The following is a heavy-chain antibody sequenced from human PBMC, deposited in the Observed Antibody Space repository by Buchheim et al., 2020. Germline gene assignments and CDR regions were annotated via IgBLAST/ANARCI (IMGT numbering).Heavy chain of an antibody. CDR2: ISYDGSNK. V-gene: IGHV3-30*04. CDR1: GFTFSSYA. Sequence: QVQLVESGGGVVQPGRSLRLSCAASGFTFSSYAMHWVRQAPGKGLEWVAVISYDGSNKYYADSVKGRFTISRDNSKNTLYLQMNSLRAEDTAVYYCARDDTSDGNYDSSGFPPNFDCWGQGTL. J-gene: IGHJ4*02. D-gene: IGHD3-22*01. CDR3: ARDDTSDGNYDSSGFPPNFDC.